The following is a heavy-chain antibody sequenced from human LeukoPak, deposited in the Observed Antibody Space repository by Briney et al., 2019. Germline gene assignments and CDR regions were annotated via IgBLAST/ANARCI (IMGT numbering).Heavy chain of an antibody. V-gene: IGHV1-3*01. J-gene: IGHJ4*02. CDR1: GYTFTSYA. Sequence: ASVKVSCKASGYTFTSYAMHWVRQAPGQRLEWMGWINAGNRNTKYSQKFQGRVTITRDTSASTAYMELSSLRSEDTAVYYCARGAEAGYCSGGSCIPNDYWGQGTLVTVSS. D-gene: IGHD2-15*01. CDR2: INAGNRNT. CDR3: ARGAEAGYCSGGSCIPNDY.